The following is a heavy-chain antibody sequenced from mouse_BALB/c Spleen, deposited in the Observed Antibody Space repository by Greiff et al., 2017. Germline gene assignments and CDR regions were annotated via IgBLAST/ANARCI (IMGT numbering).Heavy chain of an antibody. V-gene: IGHV1S127*01. Sequence: QVQLQQPGAELVKPGASVKMSCKASGYTFTSYWMHWVKQRPGQGLEWIGVIDPSDSYTSYNLKFKGKATLTVDTSSSTAYMQLSSLTSEDSAVYYCTTGTGEDAMDYWGQGTSVTVSS. CDR2: IDPSDSYT. CDR3: TTGTGEDAMDY. J-gene: IGHJ4*01. CDR1: GYTFTSYW. D-gene: IGHD4-1*01.